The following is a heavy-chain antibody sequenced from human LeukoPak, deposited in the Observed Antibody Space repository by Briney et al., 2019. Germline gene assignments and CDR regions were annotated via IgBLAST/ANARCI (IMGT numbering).Heavy chain of an antibody. CDR3: TTYVGATAY. V-gene: IGHV3-15*01. Sequence: PGGSLRLSCAASGFTFSNARMNWVRQAPGKGLEWVGRIKTKTDDGATDYSAPVKARFTISRDDLKTTLYLQMNGLKTEDTAIYYCTTYVGATAYWGQGTLVTVSS. CDR1: GFTFSNAR. D-gene: IGHD1-26*01. CDR2: IKTKTDDGAT. J-gene: IGHJ4*02.